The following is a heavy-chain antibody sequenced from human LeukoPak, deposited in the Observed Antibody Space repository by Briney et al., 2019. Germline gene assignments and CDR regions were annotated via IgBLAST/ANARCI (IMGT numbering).Heavy chain of an antibody. V-gene: IGHV3-74*01. D-gene: IGHD2-15*01. Sequence: GRSLRLSCAASGFTFSSYWMHWVRQAPGKGLVWVSRINGDGSSTNYADSVKGRFTISRDNAKKMLYLQMNSLRAEDTAVYYCARGATRWYFDYWGQGILVTLSS. CDR1: GFTFSSYW. CDR2: INGDGSST. J-gene: IGHJ4*02. CDR3: ARGATRWYFDY.